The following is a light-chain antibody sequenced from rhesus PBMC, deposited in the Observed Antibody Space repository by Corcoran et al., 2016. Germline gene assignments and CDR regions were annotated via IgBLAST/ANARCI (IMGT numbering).Light chain of an antibody. Sequence: DIQMTQSPSSLSASVGDRVTITCRASENVNNYLHWYQQKPGKAPKLLIYKASTLQSGVPSRFSGSGSGTDFTLTISSLQPEDFATYYCQHSYGTPLTFGGGTKVERK. CDR3: QHSYGTPLT. V-gene: IGKV1-74*01. J-gene: IGKJ4*01. CDR2: KAS. CDR1: ENVNNY.